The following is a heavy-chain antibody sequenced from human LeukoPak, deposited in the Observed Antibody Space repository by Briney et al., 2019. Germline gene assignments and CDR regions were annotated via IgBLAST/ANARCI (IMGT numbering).Heavy chain of an antibody. Sequence: RASAKVSCKASGYTFTSYAMHWVRHAPGQRLEWMGWINAGNGNTKYSQKFQSTVTITRDTSASTAYMELSSLRSEDTAVYYCARCCSSTDRLGLYGMAVWGKGTTVTVSS. V-gene: IGHV1-3*01. CDR3: ARCCSSTDRLGLYGMAV. J-gene: IGHJ6*04. CDR1: GYTFTSYA. D-gene: IGHD2-2*01. CDR2: INAGNGNT.